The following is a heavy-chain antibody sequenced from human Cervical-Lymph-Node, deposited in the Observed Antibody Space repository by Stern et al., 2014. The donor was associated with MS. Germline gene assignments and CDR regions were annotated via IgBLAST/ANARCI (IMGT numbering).Heavy chain of an antibody. CDR1: GYNFTDYW. CDR2: IYPGDSDT. D-gene: IGHD5-12*01. CDR3: ARWLRGFDP. J-gene: IGHJ5*02. Sequence: VQLVQSGEEVKEPGESLKISCKASGYNFTDYWIGWVRQAPGKGLECMCLIYPGDSDTIYSPAFEGRVTMSGDRSSITAYLQWSSLRVSDTAIYYCARWLRGFDPWGQGTLVTVSS. V-gene: IGHV5-51*03.